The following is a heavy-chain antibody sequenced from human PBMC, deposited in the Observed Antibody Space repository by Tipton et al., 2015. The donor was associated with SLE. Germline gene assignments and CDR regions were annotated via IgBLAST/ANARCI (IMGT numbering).Heavy chain of an antibody. V-gene: IGHV4-39*07. CDR1: GGSISSDAYY. D-gene: IGHD3-3*01. Sequence: TLSLTCSVSGGSISSDAYYWAWIRQPPGKGLEWIGTIFYTGGTHYSPSLESRLTISLDASNNLLSLKLKSVTAADTAVYYCARGGRIAIFGVATDGAFDIWGQGTMVTVSS. CDR3: ARGGRIAIFGVATDGAFDI. J-gene: IGHJ3*02. CDR2: IFYTGGT.